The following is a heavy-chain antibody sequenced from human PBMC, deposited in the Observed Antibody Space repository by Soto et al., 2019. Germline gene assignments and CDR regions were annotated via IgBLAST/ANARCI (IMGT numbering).Heavy chain of an antibody. CDR2: IAPHRDGT. CDR3: ARGPYGDNAFDI. J-gene: IGHJ3*02. Sequence: ASVKVSCKAPGYSFTDYYMHWIRQAPGQGLEWMGWIAPHRDGTEFAQKFQGRITLTGDTSTSTAYMELKGLTSADTAVYFCARGPYGDNAFDIWGQGTVVTVSS. V-gene: IGHV1-2*02. CDR1: GYSFTDYY. D-gene: IGHD4-17*01.